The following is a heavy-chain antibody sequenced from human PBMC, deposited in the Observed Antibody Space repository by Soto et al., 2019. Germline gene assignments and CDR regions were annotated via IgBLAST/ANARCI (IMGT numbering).Heavy chain of an antibody. CDR2: TIPELGTS. D-gene: IGHD4-17*01. V-gene: IGHV1-69*10. CDR3: ARTSMTRIDY. Sequence: SVKVSCKASGGFNNYAISWVRQAPGQGLEWMGVTIPELGTSNYAQRFQGRVTITVDKATNTAYLNLTTLTSEDTAIYFCARTSMTRIDYWAQGTLVTVSS. J-gene: IGHJ4*02. CDR1: GGFNNYA.